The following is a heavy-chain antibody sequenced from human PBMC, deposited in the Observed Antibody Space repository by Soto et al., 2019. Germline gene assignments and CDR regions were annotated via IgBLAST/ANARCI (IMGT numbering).Heavy chain of an antibody. V-gene: IGHV3-11*06. D-gene: IGHD6-6*01. Sequence: QVRLVESGGGLVKPGGSLRLSCVVSGFSISDDYVSWIRQAPGKGLEGVSYITRSPGYTSYADSVKGRFTISRDTGKNSVHLQMNSLRAEDTAVYYCARHLVGRSGNYFDHWGQGTLVSVSS. CDR1: GFSISDDY. CDR2: ITRSPGYT. CDR3: ARHLVGRSGNYFDH. J-gene: IGHJ4*02.